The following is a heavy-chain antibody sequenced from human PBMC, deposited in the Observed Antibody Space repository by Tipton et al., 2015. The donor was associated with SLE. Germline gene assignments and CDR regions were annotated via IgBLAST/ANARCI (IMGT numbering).Heavy chain of an antibody. CDR1: GFTFSSYA. CDR2: ISSNGGST. J-gene: IGHJ4*02. V-gene: IGHV3-64*01. CDR3: ARGKNYFDY. Sequence: SLRLSCAASGFTFSSYAMHWVRQAPGKGLEYVSAISSNGGSTYYANSVKGRFTLSRDNSRNTLYFQMNSLRAEDTAVYYCARGKNYFDYWGQGALVTVSS.